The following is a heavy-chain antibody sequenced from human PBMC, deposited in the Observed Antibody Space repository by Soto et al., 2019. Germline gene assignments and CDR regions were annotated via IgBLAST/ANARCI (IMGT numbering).Heavy chain of an antibody. V-gene: IGHV1-69*13. CDR2: IIPIIGTA. CDR1: GGTFSSYA. Sequence: ASVKVSCKASGGTFSSYAISWVRQAPGQGLEWMGWIIPIIGTANYTQKFQGRVTITADESTSTAYMELRSLRSDDTAVFYCARVYGSGSYIAFDIWGQGTMVTVSS. D-gene: IGHD3-10*01. J-gene: IGHJ3*02. CDR3: ARVYGSGSYIAFDI.